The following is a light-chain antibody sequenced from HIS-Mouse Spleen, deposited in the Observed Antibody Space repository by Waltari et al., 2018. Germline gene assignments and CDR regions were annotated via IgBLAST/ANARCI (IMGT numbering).Light chain of an antibody. CDR2: RNN. V-gene: IGLV1-44*01. Sequence: QSVLTQPPSASGTPGQRVTISCSGSSSNIGSNTVNWYQQLPGTAPKLLIYRNNQRPSGVPDRFSGSKSGPSASLAISGLQSEDEADYYCAAWDDSLNGPVFGGGTKLTVL. CDR3: AAWDDSLNGPV. CDR1: SSNIGSNT. J-gene: IGLJ2*01.